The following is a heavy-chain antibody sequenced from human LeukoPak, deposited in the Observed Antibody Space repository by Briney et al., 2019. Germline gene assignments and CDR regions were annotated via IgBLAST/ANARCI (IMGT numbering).Heavy chain of an antibody. J-gene: IGHJ6*02. CDR3: ARGYCSSTSCHQPYYYYGMDV. D-gene: IGHD2-2*01. CDR2: INPNSGDT. V-gene: IGHV1-2*06. CDR1: GYTFTTHD. Sequence: ASVKVSCKASGYTFTTHDINWVRQATGQGLEWMGRINPNSGDTNYAQKFQGRVTMTRDTSISTAYMELSRLRSDDTAVYYCARGYCSSTSCHQPYYYYGMDVWGQGTTVTVSS.